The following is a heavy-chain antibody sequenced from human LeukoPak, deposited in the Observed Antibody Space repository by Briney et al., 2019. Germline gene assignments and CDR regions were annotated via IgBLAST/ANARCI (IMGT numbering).Heavy chain of an antibody. Sequence: ASETLSLTCTVSGGSISSSSYYWGWIRQPPGKGLEWIGSIYNSGSTYYNASLKSRVTISVDTSKNQFSLKLSSVTPEDTAVYYCARETTVTGVGFDYWGQGTLVTVSS. CDR3: ARETTVTGVGFDY. CDR1: GGSISSSSYY. D-gene: IGHD4-17*01. CDR2: IYNSGST. V-gene: IGHV4-39*02. J-gene: IGHJ4*02.